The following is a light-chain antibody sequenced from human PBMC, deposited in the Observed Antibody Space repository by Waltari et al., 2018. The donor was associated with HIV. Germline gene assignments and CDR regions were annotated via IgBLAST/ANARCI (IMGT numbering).Light chain of an antibody. CDR2: KAS. V-gene: IGKV2-24*01. Sequence: EIVMTQNPLSSPVIIGQPPSISCRSSHSLVHSDGNIYLSWLQQRPGQPPRLLIYKASTRCSGVPDRGSGSGTGRDFRLRISKVDAEDVATYYCMQATQFPLPFGQGTRLEIK. J-gene: IGKJ5*01. CDR3: MQATQFPLP. CDR1: HSLVHSDGNIY.